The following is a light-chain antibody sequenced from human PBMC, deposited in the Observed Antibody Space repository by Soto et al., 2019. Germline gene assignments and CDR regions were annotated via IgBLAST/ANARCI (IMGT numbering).Light chain of an antibody. CDR1: QSISTW. CDR2: KAS. V-gene: IGKV1-5*03. J-gene: IGKJ1*01. CDR3: QQYNTYSRT. Sequence: DIRMTQSPSTLSASIGDTVTITCRASQSISTWLAWYQQKPGKAPKVLIYKASTLERGVPSRFSGSGSGTEFTLTISSLQPDDFATYYCQQYNTYSRTFGQGTKVEIK.